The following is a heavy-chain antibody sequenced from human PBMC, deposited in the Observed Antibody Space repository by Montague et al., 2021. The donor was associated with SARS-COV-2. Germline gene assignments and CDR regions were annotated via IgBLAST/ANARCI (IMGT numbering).Heavy chain of an antibody. D-gene: IGHD6-13*01. CDR1: GDSISGFY. V-gene: IGHV4-59*13. J-gene: IGHJ4*02. CDR2: IYYSGIT. Sequence: SETLSLTCTVSGDSISGFYWNWIRQPPGKGLEWIGKIYYSGITNYNPSLKSRVTISVDTSKNQFSLKLISVTAADTAQYYCARGVVAAPDTSDYWGQGTLVTVSS. CDR3: ARGVVAAPDTSDY.